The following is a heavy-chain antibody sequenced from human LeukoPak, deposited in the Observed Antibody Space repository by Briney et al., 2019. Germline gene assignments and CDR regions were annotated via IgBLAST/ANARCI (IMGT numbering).Heavy chain of an antibody. Sequence: NPGGSLRLSCAASGFTFPNAWIHWVRQAPGKGLEWVGRIKNKSQRRTTDYAAPVKGRFTISRDDSRNTLYLQMDSLKTEDTAVYYCVTDGGHPPYYFTHWGQGTLVTVSS. CDR1: GFTFPNAW. J-gene: IGHJ1*01. D-gene: IGHD3/OR15-3a*01. V-gene: IGHV3-15*01. CDR2: IKNKSQRRTT. CDR3: VTDGGHPPYYFTH.